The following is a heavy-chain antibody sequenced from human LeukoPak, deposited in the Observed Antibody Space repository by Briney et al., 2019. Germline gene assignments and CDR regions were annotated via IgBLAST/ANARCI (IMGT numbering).Heavy chain of an antibody. J-gene: IGHJ4*02. CDR2: ILYDGSNK. V-gene: IGHV3-30*19. CDR3: ASHVYDSRGYYQGGVD. D-gene: IGHD3-22*01. CDR1: GFTFSNYD. Sequence: GGSLRLSCAASGFTFSNYDMHWVRQAPGKGLQWMAFILYDGSNKYYADSVKGRFTISRDNSKNTLYLQMNSLRPEDTAVYYCASHVYDSRGYYQGGVDWGQGTLVTVSS.